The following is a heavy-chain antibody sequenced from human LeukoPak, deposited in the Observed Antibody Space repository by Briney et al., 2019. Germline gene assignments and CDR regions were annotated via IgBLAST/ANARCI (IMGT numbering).Heavy chain of an antibody. Sequence: LVKVSFKASGGTFSSYAISWVRQAPRQGLEWMGGIIPIFGTANYAQKFQGRVTITADKSTSTAYMELSSLRSEDTAVYYCASSGWGGLWAVANDYYYYGMDVWGKGTTVTVSS. J-gene: IGHJ6*04. CDR1: GGTFSSYA. D-gene: IGHD6-19*01. V-gene: IGHV1-69*06. CDR2: IIPIFGTA. CDR3: ASSGWGGLWAVANDYYYYGMDV.